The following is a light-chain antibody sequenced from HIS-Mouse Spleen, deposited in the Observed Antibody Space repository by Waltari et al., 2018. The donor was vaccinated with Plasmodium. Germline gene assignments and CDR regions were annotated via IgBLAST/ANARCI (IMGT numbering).Light chain of an antibody. CDR2: DAS. CDR1: QRVSSS. J-gene: IGKJ2*01. Sequence: EIVLTQSPATLSLSPGERATLSCRASQRVSSSLAWYQQKPGQAPRLLIYDASNRATGIPARFSGSGSGTDFTLTISSLEPEDFAVYYCQQRSNWPPGYTFGQGTKLEIK. CDR3: QQRSNWPPGYT. V-gene: IGKV3-11*01.